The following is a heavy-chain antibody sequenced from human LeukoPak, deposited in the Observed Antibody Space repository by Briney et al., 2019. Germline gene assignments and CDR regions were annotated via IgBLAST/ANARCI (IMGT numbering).Heavy chain of an antibody. CDR2: SNSDGSST. J-gene: IGHJ4*02. V-gene: IGHV3-74*01. CDR1: GFTFSGYY. CDR3: ARGRYYFDY. Sequence: PGGSLRLSCAASGFTFSGYYMSWIRQAPGKGLVWVSRSNSDGSSTTYADSVKGRFTISRDNAKNTLFLQMNSLRAEDTAVYYCARGRYYFDYWGQGTLVTVSS.